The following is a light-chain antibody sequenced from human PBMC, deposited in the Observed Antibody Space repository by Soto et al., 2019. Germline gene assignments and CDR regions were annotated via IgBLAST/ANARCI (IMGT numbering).Light chain of an antibody. V-gene: IGKV3-11*01. CDR3: QQRSNWPPWT. CDR1: QSVDTF. CDR2: DAS. Sequence: EIVLTQSPATLSLSPGERATLSCRASQSVDTFLAWYQHKPGQAPRLLIYDASNKATDIPARFSGSGSETDFTLTISSLEPEDFAVYFCQQRSNWPPWTFGQGTKVEI. J-gene: IGKJ1*01.